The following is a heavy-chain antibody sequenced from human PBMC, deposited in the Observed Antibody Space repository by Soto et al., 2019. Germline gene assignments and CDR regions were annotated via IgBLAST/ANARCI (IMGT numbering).Heavy chain of an antibody. D-gene: IGHD6-19*01. CDR3: SRRSSGWYFDY. J-gene: IGHJ4*02. Sequence: EVQLLESGGGLVQPGGSLRLSCAASGFTFSSYAVNWVRQAPGKGLEWVSVISGSGDSTYYADSVKGRFTISRDNSKNTLYLQMTSLRAEDTAVYYCSRRSSGWYFDYWGQGTLVTVSS. V-gene: IGHV3-23*01. CDR2: ISGSGDST. CDR1: GFTFSSYA.